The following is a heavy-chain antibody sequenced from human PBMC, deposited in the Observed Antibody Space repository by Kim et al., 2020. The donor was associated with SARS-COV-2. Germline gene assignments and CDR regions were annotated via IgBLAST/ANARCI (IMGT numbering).Heavy chain of an antibody. V-gene: IGHV4-31*03. CDR2: IYYSGST. D-gene: IGHD5-12*01. CDR3: ARATTDIVATIIAFDI. CDR1: GGSISSGGYY. Sequence: SETLSLTCTVSGGSISSGGYYWSWIRQHPGKGLEWIGYIYYSGSTYYNPSLKSRVTISVDTSKNQFSLKLSSVTAADTAVYYCARATTDIVATIIAFDIWGQETMVTVSS. J-gene: IGHJ3*02.